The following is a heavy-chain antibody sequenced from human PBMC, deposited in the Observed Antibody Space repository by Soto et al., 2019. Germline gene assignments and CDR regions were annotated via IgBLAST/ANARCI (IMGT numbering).Heavy chain of an antibody. D-gene: IGHD5-12*01. CDR2: ISWNSGNI. J-gene: IGHJ3*02. V-gene: IGHV3-9*01. CDR3: AKEMRTRRDGYNLLGFGHVLNAFDI. CDR1: GFTFDDYA. Sequence: EAQLVESGGGLVQPGRSLRLSCAASGFTFDDYAMHWVRQAPGKGLEWVSGISWNSGNIAYADSAKGRFTISRDNAKNSLYVQMNSLRAEDTALYYCAKEMRTRRDGYNLLGFGHVLNAFDIWGQGTMVTVSS.